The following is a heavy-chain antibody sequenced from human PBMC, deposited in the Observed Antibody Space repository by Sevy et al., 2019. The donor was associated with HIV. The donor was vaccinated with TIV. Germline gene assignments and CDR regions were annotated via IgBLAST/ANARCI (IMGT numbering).Heavy chain of an antibody. CDR3: VRAVAADGSF. Sequence: GGSLRLSCAASGFSLNTYWMSWVRQAPGKELEWVANIKQDGSVTYDVDSVKGRFTISRDNARNFLYLQMNSLRAEDTARYYCVRAVAADGSFWGQGTLVTVSS. J-gene: IGHJ4*02. D-gene: IGHD6-13*01. V-gene: IGHV3-7*01. CDR1: GFSLNTYW. CDR2: IKQDGSVT.